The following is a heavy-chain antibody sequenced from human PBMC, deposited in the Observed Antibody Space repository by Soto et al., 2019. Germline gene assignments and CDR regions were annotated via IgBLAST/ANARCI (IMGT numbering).Heavy chain of an antibody. J-gene: IGHJ6*03. Sequence: SETLSLTCTVSGGSISSSSYYWGWIRQPPGKGLEWIGSIYYSGSTYYNPSLKSRVTISVDTSKNQFSLKLSSVTAADTAVYYCARDSSQLYDYYYMDVWGKGTTVTVSS. V-gene: IGHV4-39*07. CDR1: GGSISSSSYY. D-gene: IGHD6-13*01. CDR3: ARDSSQLYDYYYMDV. CDR2: IYYSGST.